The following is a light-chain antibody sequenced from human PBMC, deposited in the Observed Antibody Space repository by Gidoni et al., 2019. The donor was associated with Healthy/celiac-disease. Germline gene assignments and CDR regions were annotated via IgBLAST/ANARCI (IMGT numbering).Light chain of an antibody. J-gene: IGKJ5*01. CDR1: QGISSY. CDR2: AAS. V-gene: IGKV1-9*01. Sequence: DIQLTQSPSFLSASVGDRVTITCRASQGISSYVAWYQQKPGKAPKLLIYAASTLQSGVPSRFSGSGSGTEFTLTISSLQPEDFATYYCQQLNSYPFFGQGTRLEIK. CDR3: QQLNSYPF.